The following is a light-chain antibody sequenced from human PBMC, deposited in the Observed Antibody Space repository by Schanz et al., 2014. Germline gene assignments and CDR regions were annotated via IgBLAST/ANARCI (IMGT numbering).Light chain of an antibody. Sequence: EIVLTQSPGTLSLSPGERATLSCRASQSVWSDHLAWYQQRPGQAPRLLIYDASNRATGIPARFSGSGSGTDFTLTISSLEPEDFAVYYCQHRRDWPGTFGQGTRLEIK. CDR2: DAS. V-gene: IGKV3-11*01. CDR3: QHRRDWPGT. J-gene: IGKJ5*01. CDR1: QSVWSD.